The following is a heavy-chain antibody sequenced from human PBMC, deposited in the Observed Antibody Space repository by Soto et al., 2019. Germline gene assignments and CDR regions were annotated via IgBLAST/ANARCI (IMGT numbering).Heavy chain of an antibody. J-gene: IGHJ6*02. CDR3: ARDDIVVVPAAIMGHYYYGMDV. D-gene: IGHD2-2*01. Sequence: ASVKVSCKASGGTFSSYAISWVRQAPGQGLEWMGGIIPIFGTANYAQKFQGRVTITADESTSTAYMELSSLRPEDTAVYYCARDDIVVVPAAIMGHYYYGMDVWGQGTTVTVSS. CDR1: GGTFSSYA. CDR2: IIPIFGTA. V-gene: IGHV1-69*13.